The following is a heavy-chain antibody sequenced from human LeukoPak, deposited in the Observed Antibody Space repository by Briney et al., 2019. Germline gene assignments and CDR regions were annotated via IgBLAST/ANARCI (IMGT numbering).Heavy chain of an antibody. V-gene: IGHV4-34*01. CDR1: GGSFSGYY. CDR2: INHSGST. J-gene: IGHJ6*04. CDR3: AGDRCSGGSCYSRYYYYGMDV. Sequence: SETLSLTCAVYGGSFSGYYWSWIRQPPGKGLEWIGEINHSGSTNYNPSLKSRVTISVDTSKNQFSLKLSYVTAADTAVYYCAGDRCSGGSCYSRYYYYGMDVWGKGTTVTVSS. D-gene: IGHD2-15*01.